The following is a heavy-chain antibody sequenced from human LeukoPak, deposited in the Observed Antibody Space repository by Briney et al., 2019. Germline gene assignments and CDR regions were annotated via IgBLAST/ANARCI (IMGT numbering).Heavy chain of an antibody. Sequence: PGGSLRLSCAASGFTFSSYWMSWVRQAPGKGLEWVANIKQDGSEKYYVDSVKGRFTISRDNAKNSPYLQMNSLRAEDTAVYYCARSIAAAGFPGAFDIWGQGTMVTVSS. CDR2: IKQDGSEK. D-gene: IGHD6-13*01. V-gene: IGHV3-7*01. J-gene: IGHJ3*02. CDR1: GFTFSSYW. CDR3: ARSIAAAGFPGAFDI.